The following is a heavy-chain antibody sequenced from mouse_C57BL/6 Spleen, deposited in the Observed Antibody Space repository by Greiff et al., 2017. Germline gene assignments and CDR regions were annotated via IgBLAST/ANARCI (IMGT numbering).Heavy chain of an antibody. J-gene: IGHJ2*01. CDR1: GYTFTSYD. Sequence: QLQQSGPELVKPGASVKLSCKASGYTFTSYDINWVKQRPGQGLEWIGWIYPRDGSPKYNEKFKGKATLTVDTSSSTAYMELHSLTSEDSAVYFCARRGFYYFDYWGQGTTLTVSS. CDR2: IYPRDGSP. V-gene: IGHV1-85*01. CDR3: ARRGFYYFDY.